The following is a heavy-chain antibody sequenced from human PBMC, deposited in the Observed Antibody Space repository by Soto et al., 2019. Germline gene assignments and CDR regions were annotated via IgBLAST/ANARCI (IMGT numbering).Heavy chain of an antibody. CDR2: ISYDGSNK. Sequence: QSGGSLRLSCAASGFTFSSYAMHWVRQAPGKGLEWVAVISYDGSNKYYADSVKGRFTISRDNSKNTLYLQMNSLRAEDTAVYYCARDRALLTGYYSPLAYYGMDVWGQGTTVTVSS. V-gene: IGHV3-30-3*01. CDR1: GFTFSSYA. D-gene: IGHD3-9*01. J-gene: IGHJ6*02. CDR3: ARDRALLTGYYSPLAYYGMDV.